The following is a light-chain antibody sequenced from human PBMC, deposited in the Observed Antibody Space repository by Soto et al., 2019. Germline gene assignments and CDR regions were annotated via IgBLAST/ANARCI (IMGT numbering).Light chain of an antibody. V-gene: IGKV3-15*01. CDR1: QSINAH. CDR3: QQYNTWLWT. J-gene: IGKJ1*01. Sequence: EVVMTQSPATLSVSPGERVTLSCRASQSINAHLAWYQQKPGQAPRLLIHGASTRATGIPARFSVSGYGTEYSLSISSLQSEDFAVYYCQQYNTWLWTFGQGTKVEIQ. CDR2: GAS.